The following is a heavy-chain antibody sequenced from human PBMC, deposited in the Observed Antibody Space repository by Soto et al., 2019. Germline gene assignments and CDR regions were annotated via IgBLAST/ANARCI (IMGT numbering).Heavy chain of an antibody. CDR2: IKQDGSEK. J-gene: IGHJ6*03. CDR3: ARTTTVTTYYYYYYMDA. CDR1: GFTFSSYW. Sequence: GGSLRLSCAASGFTFSSYWMSWVRQAPGKGLEWVANIKQDGSEKYYVDSVKGRFTISRDNAKNSLYLQMNSLRAEDTAVYYCARTTTVTTYYYYYYMDAWGKGTTVTVSS. D-gene: IGHD4-17*01. V-gene: IGHV3-7*01.